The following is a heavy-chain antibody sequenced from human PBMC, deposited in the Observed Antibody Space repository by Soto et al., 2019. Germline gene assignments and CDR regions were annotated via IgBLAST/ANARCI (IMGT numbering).Heavy chain of an antibody. CDR1: GIPVSSNY. V-gene: IGHV3-53*04. Sequence: EVQLVESGGGSVQPGGSLRLSCVASGIPVSSNYMTWVRQAPGKGLEWVSVLHSGGDTYYANSVKGRFTISRHDSTNTLFLQMNSLTAEDTAVYDCARDGPYYDASRMDVW. D-gene: IGHD3-3*01. J-gene: IGHJ6*01. CDR3: ARDGPYYDASRMDV. CDR2: LHSGGDT.